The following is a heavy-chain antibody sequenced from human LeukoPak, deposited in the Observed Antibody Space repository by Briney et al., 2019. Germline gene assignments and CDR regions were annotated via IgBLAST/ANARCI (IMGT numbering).Heavy chain of an antibody. CDR3: ARGGGRDGYIEEGVNWFDP. J-gene: IGHJ5*02. D-gene: IGHD5-24*01. CDR2: IYYSGST. V-gene: IGHV4-59*12. CDR1: GGSISSYY. Sequence: PSETLSLTCTVSGGSISSYYWSWIRQPPGKGLEWIGYIYYSGSTNYNPSLKSRVTISVDTSKNQFSLKLSSVTAADTAVYYCARGGGRDGYIEEGVNWFDPWGQGTLVTVSS.